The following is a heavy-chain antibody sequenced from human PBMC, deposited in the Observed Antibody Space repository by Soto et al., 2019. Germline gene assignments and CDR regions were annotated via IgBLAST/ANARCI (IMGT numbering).Heavy chain of an antibody. CDR2: IYYSGST. J-gene: IGHJ4*02. D-gene: IGHD1-26*01. V-gene: IGHV4-59*01. Sequence: PSETLSLTCTVSGGSISSYDGSWIRQPPGKGLEWIGYIYYSGSTNYNPSLKSRVTISVDTSKNQFSLKLSSVTAADTAVYYCASTPGDSYSDYYFDYWGQGTRVTVSS. CDR1: GGSISSYD. CDR3: ASTPGDSYSDYYFDY.